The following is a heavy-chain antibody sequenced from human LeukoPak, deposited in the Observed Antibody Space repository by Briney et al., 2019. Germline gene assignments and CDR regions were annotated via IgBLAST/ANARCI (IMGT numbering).Heavy chain of an antibody. CDR3: AGSSGWWAHDY. V-gene: IGHV3-23*01. J-gene: IGHJ4*02. Sequence: GGSLRLSCAASGLTFTNYGMTWVRQAPGKGLEWVSSISGSGSDTYYADSGKGRFTISRDNSKNTLYVQVVSLRAEDTAIYYCAGSSGWWAHDYWGQGTLVTVSS. CDR1: GLTFTNYG. CDR2: ISGSGSDT. D-gene: IGHD6-19*01.